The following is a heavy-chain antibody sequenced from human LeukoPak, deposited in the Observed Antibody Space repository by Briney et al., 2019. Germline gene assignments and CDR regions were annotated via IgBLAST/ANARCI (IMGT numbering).Heavy chain of an antibody. V-gene: IGHV3-23*01. J-gene: IGHJ4*02. CDR3: AKDSLGYCSGGSCYGRYYFDY. CDR1: GFTFTSYA. CDR2: ISGSGGGT. D-gene: IGHD2-15*01. Sequence: GRSLRLSCAASGFTFTSYAMSWVRQAPGKGLEWVSTISGSGGGTYYADSVKGRFTISRDNSKNTLYLQMNSLRAEDTAVYYCAKDSLGYCSGGSCYGRYYFDYWGQGTLVTVSS.